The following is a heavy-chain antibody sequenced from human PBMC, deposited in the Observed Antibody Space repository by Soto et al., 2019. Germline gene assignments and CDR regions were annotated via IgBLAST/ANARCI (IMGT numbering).Heavy chain of an antibody. CDR2: IGPESGAT. J-gene: IGHJ4*02. D-gene: IGHD1-26*01. Sequence: ASVKVSCKTSGYTFSGHYIHWVRQAPQQGPEWMGEIGPESGATRYAEKFRGRVTMTMDTSITAVYMELRNLSPDDTAVYYCGRGRSGQIVIFYWGQGTPVTVSS. CDR1: GYTFSGHY. V-gene: IGHV1-2*02. CDR3: GRGRSGQIVIFY.